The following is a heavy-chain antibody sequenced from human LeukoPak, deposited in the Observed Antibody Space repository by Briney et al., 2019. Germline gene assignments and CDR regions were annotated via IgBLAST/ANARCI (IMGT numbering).Heavy chain of an antibody. J-gene: IGHJ5*02. D-gene: IGHD3-3*02. V-gene: IGHV4-34*01. CDR1: GGSFSGYY. CDR3: ARGDPISP. Sequence: NPSETLSLTCAVYGGSFSGYYWSWIRQPPGKGLEWIGEINHSGSTNYNPSLKSRVTISVDTSKNQFSLKLSSVTAADTAVYYCARGDPISPWGQGTLVTVSS. CDR2: INHSGST.